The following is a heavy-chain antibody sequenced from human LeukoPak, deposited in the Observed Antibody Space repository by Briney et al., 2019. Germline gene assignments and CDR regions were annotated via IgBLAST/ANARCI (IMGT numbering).Heavy chain of an antibody. CDR2: ISRSSAYI. J-gene: IGHJ4*02. CDR1: GFTLSSYS. Sequence: GGSLRLSCAASGFTLSSYSMNWVRQAPGKGLEWVSSISRSSAYIYYADSVKGRFTISRDNSKNTLYLQMNSLRADDTAVYYCARADWDTAMIDYWGQGTLVTVSS. CDR3: ARADWDTAMIDY. D-gene: IGHD5-18*01. V-gene: IGHV3-21*06.